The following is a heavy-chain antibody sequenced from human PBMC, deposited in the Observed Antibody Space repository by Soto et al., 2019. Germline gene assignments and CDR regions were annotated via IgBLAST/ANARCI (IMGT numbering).Heavy chain of an antibody. Sequence: ASVKVSCKASGYTFSSYAMHWVRQAPAQRLEWMGWINAGNGNTKYSQKFQGRVTITRDTSASTAYMELSSLRSEDTAVYYCARDRSYYYDSSGYYEAPWFDPWGQGTLVTVSS. CDR2: INAGNGNT. D-gene: IGHD3-22*01. CDR1: GYTFSSYA. V-gene: IGHV1-3*01. J-gene: IGHJ5*02. CDR3: ARDRSYYYDSSGYYEAPWFDP.